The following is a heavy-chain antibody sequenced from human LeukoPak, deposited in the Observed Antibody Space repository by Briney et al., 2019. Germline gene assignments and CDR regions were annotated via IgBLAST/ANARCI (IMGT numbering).Heavy chain of an antibody. J-gene: IGHJ4*02. CDR3: AKDPPTRDY. CDR2: INESGDNT. Sequence: GGSLRLSCAASGFTFSSYGMTWVRQAPGKGLEWVSGINESGDNTKYADSVKGRFTISRDNFKSTLFLQMNSLRVEDTALYYCAKDPPTRDYWGQGTLVTVSS. V-gene: IGHV3-23*01. CDR1: GFTFSSYG.